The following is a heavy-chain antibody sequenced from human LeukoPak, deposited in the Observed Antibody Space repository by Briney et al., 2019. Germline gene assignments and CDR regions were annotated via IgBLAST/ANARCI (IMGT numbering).Heavy chain of an antibody. CDR2: IWYDGSNK. Sequence: GGSLRLTCAASGFTFSSYGMHWVRQAPGKGLEWVAVIWYDGSNKYYPDSVQGRFTISRDNSKNTLYLQVNSLRSEDTAVYYCARDRSMSGWYIDLWGRGTLVTVSS. D-gene: IGHD2/OR15-2a*01. J-gene: IGHJ2*01. CDR3: ARDRSMSGWYIDL. V-gene: IGHV3-33*01. CDR1: GFTFSSYG.